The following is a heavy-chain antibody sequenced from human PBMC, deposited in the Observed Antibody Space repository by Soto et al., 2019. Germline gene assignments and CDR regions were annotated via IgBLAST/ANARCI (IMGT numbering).Heavy chain of an antibody. V-gene: IGHV3-23*01. J-gene: IGHJ4*02. Sequence: EVQLLESGGGLVQPGGSLRLSCAASGFTFTSYAMSWVRQAPGKGLEWVSSISVSGGSTYNPDSVKGRFTISRDNSKNTLYLQMNSLRAEDTAVYYCASDPHPFLPPDYWGQGTLVTVSS. D-gene: IGHD3-3*01. CDR3: ASDPHPFLPPDY. CDR2: ISVSGGST. CDR1: GFTFTSYA.